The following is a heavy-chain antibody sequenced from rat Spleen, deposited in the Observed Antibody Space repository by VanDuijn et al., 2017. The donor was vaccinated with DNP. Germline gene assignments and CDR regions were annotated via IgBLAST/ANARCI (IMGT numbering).Heavy chain of an antibody. Sequence: EVQLQESGSGLVKPSQSLSLTCSVTGYSITSNYWGWIRKFPGNKMEWIGHISYSGITTYNPSLKSRISIIRDTSKNHFFLQLSSVTTEDTATYYCARWTRYFDYWGQGVMVTVSS. CDR1: GYSITSNY. J-gene: IGHJ2*01. V-gene: IGHV3-1*01. D-gene: IGHD1-7*01. CDR2: ISYSGIT. CDR3: ARWTRYFDY.